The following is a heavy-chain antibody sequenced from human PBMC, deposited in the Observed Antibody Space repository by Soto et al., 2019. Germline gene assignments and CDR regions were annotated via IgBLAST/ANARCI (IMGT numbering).Heavy chain of an antibody. CDR1: GYTFRSYG. J-gene: IGHJ6*02. CDR3: ARLSYSDALDV. D-gene: IGHD4-17*01. CDR2: SNGGTGFT. V-gene: IGHV1-3*02. Sequence: QVQLVQSGAEVRKPGASVKISCKASGYTFRSYGVQWVRQAPGQSLEWEGWSNGGTGFTKYSQELQDRVTITRDTAASTIYMALRGLTSDDTAVYYCARLSYSDALDVWGQWTTFTVSS.